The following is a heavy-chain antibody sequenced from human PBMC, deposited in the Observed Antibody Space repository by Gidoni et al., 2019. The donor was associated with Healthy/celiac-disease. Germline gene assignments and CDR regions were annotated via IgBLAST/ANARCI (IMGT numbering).Heavy chain of an antibody. J-gene: IGHJ6*02. D-gene: IGHD6-19*01. V-gene: IGHV1-18*01. CDR2: ISAYNGDT. CDR1: AYTFTTSG. CDR3: AREILIGSSGWYSDYGMDV. Sequence: QVQLVQSRAEVKKPGASVKVSCKASAYTFTTSGISWVRQAPGQGLEWMGWISAYNGDTNYAQKLQGRVTMTTDTSTNTAYMELRSLRSDDTAVYYCAREILIGSSGWYSDYGMDVWGQGTTVTVSS.